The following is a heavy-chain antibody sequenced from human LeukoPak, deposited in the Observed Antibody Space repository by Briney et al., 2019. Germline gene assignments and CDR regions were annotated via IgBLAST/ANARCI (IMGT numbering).Heavy chain of an antibody. CDR2: IRYDGSNK. CDR1: GFIFSNYG. Sequence: RGSLRLSCAASGFIFSNYGIHWVRQAPGKGLEWVAFIRYDGSNKYYADSVKGRFTISRDNSKNTLYLQMNSLRVEDTAVYYCAKDRGTQQLTFDYWGQGTLVTVSS. CDR3: AKDRGTQQLTFDY. D-gene: IGHD6-13*01. V-gene: IGHV3-30*02. J-gene: IGHJ4*02.